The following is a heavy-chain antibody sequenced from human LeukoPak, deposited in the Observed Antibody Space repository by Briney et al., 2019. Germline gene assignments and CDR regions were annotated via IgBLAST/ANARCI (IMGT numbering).Heavy chain of an antibody. J-gene: IGHJ6*02. CDR3: ARNSYYDFWSGYYSYGMDV. CDR1: GGSISSSSYY. Sequence: SETLSLTCTVSGGSISSSSYYWGWIRQPPGNGLEWIGSIYYSGSTYYNPSLKSRVTISVDTSKNQFSLKLSSVTAADAAVYYCARNSYYDFWSGYYSYGMDVWGQGTTVTVSS. CDR2: IYYSGST. V-gene: IGHV4-39*07. D-gene: IGHD3-3*01.